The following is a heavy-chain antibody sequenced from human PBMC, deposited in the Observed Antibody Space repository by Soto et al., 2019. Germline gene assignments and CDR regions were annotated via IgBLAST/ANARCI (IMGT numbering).Heavy chain of an antibody. CDR1: GFTFSNAW. CDR3: TTDLYCSGGRCSLR. CDR2: IKSNTDGATT. J-gene: IGHJ1*01. V-gene: IGHV3-15*01. Sequence: GGSLRLSCVVSGFTFSNAWMTWVRQPPGAGLQWVGRIKSNTDGATTDYGAPVKGRFTISRDDSKNTVFLQMNSLRTEDTAVYYCTTDLYCSGGRCSLRWGQGTLVTVYS. D-gene: IGHD2-15*01.